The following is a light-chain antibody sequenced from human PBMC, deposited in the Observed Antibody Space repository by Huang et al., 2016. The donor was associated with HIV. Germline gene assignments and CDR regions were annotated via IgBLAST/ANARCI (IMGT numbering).Light chain of an antibody. V-gene: IGKV4-1*01. CDR2: WAS. J-gene: IGKJ4*01. Sequence: DIVMTQSPDSLAVSLGERATINCKSSQSVLYSPNNRNYLAWYQQKPGQPPKLLIYWASTRESGVPDRCSGSGSGTDFTLTITSLQAEDVAVYYCQQYYNTPGLTFGGGTKVEIK. CDR1: QSVLYSPNNRNY. CDR3: QQYYNTPGLT.